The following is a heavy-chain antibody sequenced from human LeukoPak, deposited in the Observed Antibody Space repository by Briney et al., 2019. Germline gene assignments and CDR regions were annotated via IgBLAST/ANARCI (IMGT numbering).Heavy chain of an antibody. CDR1: GFTFSTYW. CDR2: INSDGSST. V-gene: IGHV3-74*01. J-gene: IGHJ3*01. Sequence: GGSLRLSCAASGFTFSTYWMYWVRQAPGKGLVWVSRINSDGSSTSYADSVKGRFTISRDNAKNTLYLQMNSLRAEDTAVYYSARDLGNSGSPGYWGQGTMVTVSS. CDR3: ARDLGNSGSPGY. D-gene: IGHD1-26*01.